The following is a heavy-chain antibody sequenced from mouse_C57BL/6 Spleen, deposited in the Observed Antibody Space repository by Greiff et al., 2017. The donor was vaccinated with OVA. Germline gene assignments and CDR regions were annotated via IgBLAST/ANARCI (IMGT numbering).Heavy chain of an antibody. CDR1: GFTFSSYA. J-gene: IGHJ4*01. CDR3: TRGSGDEGEDAMDY. Sequence: DVMLVESGEGLVKPGGSLKLSCAASGFTFSSYAMSWVRQTPEKRLEWVAYISSGGDYIYYADTVKGRFTISRDNARNTLYLQMSSLKSEDTAMYYCTRGSGDEGEDAMDYWGQGTSVTVSS. V-gene: IGHV5-9-1*02. D-gene: IGHD3-3*01. CDR2: ISSGGDYI.